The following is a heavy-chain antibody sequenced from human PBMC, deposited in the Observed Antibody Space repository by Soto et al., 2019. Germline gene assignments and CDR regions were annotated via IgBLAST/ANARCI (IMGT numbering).Heavy chain of an antibody. CDR1: GFKISSSS. Sequence: RLSCAAFGFKISSSSMNWVRQAPGRGLEWVAYISDSGSNTLYADSVKGRFTVSRDTAKNSLYLQMSGLRDEDTAVYYCARGVYYGSGSQPQVYYYYYGMDVWGQGTTVTVSS. J-gene: IGHJ6*02. V-gene: IGHV3-48*02. D-gene: IGHD3-10*01. CDR2: ISDSGSNT. CDR3: ARGVYYGSGSQPQVYYYYYGMDV.